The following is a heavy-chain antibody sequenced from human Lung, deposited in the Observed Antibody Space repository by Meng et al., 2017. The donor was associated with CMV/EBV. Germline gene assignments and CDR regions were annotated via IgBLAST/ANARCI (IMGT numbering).Heavy chain of an antibody. V-gene: IGHV4-4*02. Sequence: SETLSLXCAVSGASINGPNWWSWVRQPPGKGLEWIGDIHHSGVTNYSTHLKSRVIISVDTTENQFSLKLSSVTAADTAVYYCARWGGSLVDLRHRAWGYLDYWGQGTXVTVSS. CDR1: GASINGPNW. D-gene: IGHD1-26*01. CDR3: ARWGGSLVDLRHRAWGYLDY. CDR2: IHHSGVT. J-gene: IGHJ4*02.